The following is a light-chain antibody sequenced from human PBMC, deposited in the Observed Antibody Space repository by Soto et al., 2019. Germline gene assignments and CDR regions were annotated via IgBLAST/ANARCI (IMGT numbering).Light chain of an antibody. V-gene: IGKV3-15*01. CDR3: QQYKNWPPIT. J-gene: IGKJ4*01. Sequence: EIVMTQSPATLSVSPEERATLSCRASQSIRNNLAWYQQKLGQAPRLLIYSASIRATGIPARFSGSGSGTEFTLTISSLQSEDFAVYYCQQYKNWPPITFGGGTKVEIK. CDR2: SAS. CDR1: QSIRNN.